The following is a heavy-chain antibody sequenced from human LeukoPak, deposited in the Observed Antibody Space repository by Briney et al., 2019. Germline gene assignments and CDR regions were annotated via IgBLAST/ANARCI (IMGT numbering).Heavy chain of an antibody. J-gene: IGHJ4*02. V-gene: IGHV4-34*01. CDR2: INHSGST. CDR3: ARALVRGVIRGYFGY. CDR1: GGSFSGYY. Sequence: PSETLSLTCAVYGGSFSGYYWSWIRQPPGKGLEWIGEINHSGSTNYNPSLKSRVTISVDTSKNQFSLKLSSVTAADTAVYYCARALVRGVIRGYFGYWGQGTLVTVSS. D-gene: IGHD3-10*01.